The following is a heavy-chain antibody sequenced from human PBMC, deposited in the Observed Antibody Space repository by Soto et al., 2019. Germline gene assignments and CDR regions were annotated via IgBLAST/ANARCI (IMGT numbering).Heavy chain of an antibody. CDR1: GGSISSSSYY. J-gene: IGHJ6*02. D-gene: IGHD5-18*01. Sequence: SETLSLTCTVSGGSISSSSYYWGWIRQPPGKGLEWIGSIYYSGSTYYNPSLKSRVTISVDTSKNQFSLKLSSVTAADTAVYYCARHPLYSYGQLDGIDFCGPGTTGTVFS. V-gene: IGHV4-39*01. CDR3: ARHPLYSYGQLDGIDF. CDR2: IYYSGST.